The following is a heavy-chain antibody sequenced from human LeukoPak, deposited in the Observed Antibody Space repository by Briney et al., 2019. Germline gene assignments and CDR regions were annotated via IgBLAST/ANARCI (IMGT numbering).Heavy chain of an antibody. CDR2: ISYDGSSK. CDR3: ARDPYYDFWSGYYGMDV. CDR1: GFTFSRFA. Sequence: PGGSLRLSCAASGFTFSRFALHWVRQAPGKGLEWVALISYDGSSKYYADSVKGRFTISRDNSKNTLYLQMNSLGVEDTAVYYCARDPYYDFWSGYYGMDVWGQGTTVTVSS. J-gene: IGHJ6*02. D-gene: IGHD3-3*01. V-gene: IGHV3-30-3*01.